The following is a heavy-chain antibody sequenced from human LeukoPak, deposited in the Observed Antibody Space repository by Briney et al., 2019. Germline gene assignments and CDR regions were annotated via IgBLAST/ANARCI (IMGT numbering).Heavy chain of an antibody. D-gene: IGHD5-18*01. J-gene: IGHJ3*02. CDR3: ARAPPDTAMINSPVHDAFDI. V-gene: IGHV3-20*04. CDR1: GFTFDDYG. Sequence: GGSLRLSCAASGFTFDDYGMSWVRQAPGKGLEWVSGINWNGASTGYADSVKGRFTISRDNAKNSLYLQMNSLRAEDTALYYCARAPPDTAMINSPVHDAFDIWGQGTMVTVSS. CDR2: INWNGAST.